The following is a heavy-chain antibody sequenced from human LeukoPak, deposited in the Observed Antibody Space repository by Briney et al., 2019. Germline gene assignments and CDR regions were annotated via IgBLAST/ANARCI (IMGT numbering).Heavy chain of an antibody. CDR3: ARHIAVAGTDY. CDR2: IYYSGST. V-gene: IGHV4-59*01. Sequence: SETLSLTCTVSGGSISSYYWSWIRQPPGKGLEWIGYIYYSGSTNYNPSLKSRVTISVDTSKNQFSLKLSSVTAADTAVYYCARHIAVAGTDYWGQGTLVTVSS. CDR1: GGSISSYY. J-gene: IGHJ4*02. D-gene: IGHD6-19*01.